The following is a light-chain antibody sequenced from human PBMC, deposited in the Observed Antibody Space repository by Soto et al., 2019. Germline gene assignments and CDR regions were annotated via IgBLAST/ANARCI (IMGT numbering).Light chain of an antibody. CDR1: SSDVDSSNY. V-gene: IGLV2-11*01. Sequence: QSALTQPRSVSGSPGQTVTISRTGSSSDVDSSNYMSWYQQHPGEAPKLVIYDVAQRPSGVPDRLSGSRSGKTASLTISGLQPDDEADYYCCSYAGSDTLIFGSGTKVTVL. CDR2: DVA. J-gene: IGLJ1*01. CDR3: CSYAGSDTLI.